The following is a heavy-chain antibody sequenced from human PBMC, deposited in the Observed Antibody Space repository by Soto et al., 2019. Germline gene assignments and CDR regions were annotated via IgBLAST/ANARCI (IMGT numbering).Heavy chain of an antibody. CDR2: ISSNGGST. V-gene: IGHV3-64*01. CDR1: GFTFSSYA. J-gene: IGHJ4*02. Sequence: EVQLVESGGGLVQPGGSLRLSCAASGFTFSSYAMHWVRQAPGKGLEYVSAISSNGGSTYYANSVKGRFTISRDNSKNPLYLRMGSLSAEDMAVYYCAREGMYCSGGSCDRYYVYQWGQGSLVTVSS. CDR3: AREGMYCSGGSCDRYYVYQ. D-gene: IGHD2-15*01.